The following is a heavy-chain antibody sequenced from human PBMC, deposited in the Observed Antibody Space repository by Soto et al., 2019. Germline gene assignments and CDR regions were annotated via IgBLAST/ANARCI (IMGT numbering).Heavy chain of an antibody. CDR1: GFTFSSYS. D-gene: IGHD1-26*01. CDR3: AEVGDCGVMRWDDGIDI. Sequence: EVQLLESGGGLAQPGGSLRLSCAASGFTFSSYSMNWVRQAPGKGLEWVSIVSGSGGVTSYADSVKGRITISRGNSKNRLVSQMKSLGGGETAGHYCAEVGDCGVMRWDDGIDIWGQGTLVTVS. CDR2: VSGSGGVT. J-gene: IGHJ3*02. V-gene: IGHV3-23*01.